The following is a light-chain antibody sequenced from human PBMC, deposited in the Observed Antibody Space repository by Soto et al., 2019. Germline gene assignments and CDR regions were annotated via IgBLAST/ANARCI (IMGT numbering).Light chain of an antibody. CDR1: SSDVGIYNL. J-gene: IGLJ1*01. V-gene: IGLV2-23*02. Sequence: QSVLTQPASVSGSPGQSITISCTGTSSDVGIYNLVSWYQQHPGKAPQVMIYEVSQRPSGVSSRFSGSKSGNAASLTISGLQAEDEADYYCCSYAGMSYVFGSGTKLTVL. CDR3: CSYAGMSYV. CDR2: EVS.